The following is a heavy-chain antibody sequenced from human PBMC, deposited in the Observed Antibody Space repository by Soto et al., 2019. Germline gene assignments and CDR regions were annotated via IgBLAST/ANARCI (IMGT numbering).Heavy chain of an antibody. J-gene: IGHJ3*02. V-gene: IGHV1-8*01. CDR2: MNPNIGNT. D-gene: IGHD1-1*01. CDR1: GYTFSSYD. CDR3: ARGGWKDGPDDPFDI. Sequence: ASVKVSCKASGYTFSSYDINWVRQAPGQGLEWMGWMNPNIGNTGYPQKFQGRVTVTSNTSISTAYMELSSLRSEDTAVYYCARGGWKDGPDDPFDIWGQGTMVTVSS.